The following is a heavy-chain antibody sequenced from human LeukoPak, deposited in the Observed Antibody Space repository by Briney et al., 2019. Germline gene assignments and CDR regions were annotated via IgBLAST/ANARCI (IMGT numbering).Heavy chain of an antibody. J-gene: IGHJ5*02. D-gene: IGHD6-19*01. Sequence: GGSLRLSCAASGFTFSTYAMSWVRQVPGKRLEWVSAISSGAGTTGYADSVKGRFTISRVNSKSTISLQMNILRVEDTAVYYCAKDLEQSYSGWSASYDAWGQGTLVTVSS. CDR3: AKDLEQSYSGWSASYDA. V-gene: IGHV3-23*01. CDR1: GFTFSTYA. CDR2: ISSGAGTT.